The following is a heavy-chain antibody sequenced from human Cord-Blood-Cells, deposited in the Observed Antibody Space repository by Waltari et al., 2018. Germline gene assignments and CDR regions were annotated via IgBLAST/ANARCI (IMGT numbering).Heavy chain of an antibody. CDR3: ARGPFCGGGSCYSAIDY. Sequence: QVQLQQWGAGLLKPSETLSLTCAVYGGSFSGYYWSWIRQPPGKGLEWIGESNHSGSTNYNPSLKSRVTISVDTSKNQFSLKLSAVTAADTAVYYCARGPFCGGGSCYSAIDYWGQGTLVTVSS. D-gene: IGHD2-15*01. J-gene: IGHJ4*02. CDR1: GGSFSGYY. CDR2: SNHSGST. V-gene: IGHV4-34*01.